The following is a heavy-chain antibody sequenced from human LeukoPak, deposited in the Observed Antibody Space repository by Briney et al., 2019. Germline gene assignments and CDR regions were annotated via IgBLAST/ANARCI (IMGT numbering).Heavy chain of an antibody. D-gene: IGHD4-11*01. CDR3: ARDLLVTTYYYYGMDV. J-gene: IGHJ6*02. V-gene: IGHV3-21*01. Sequence: GGSLRLSCAASGFTFSSYSMNWIRQAPGKGLEWVSSISSSTSYIYYADSVKGRFTISKDNAKNSLYLQMNSLRAEGTAVYYCARDLLVTTYYYYGMDVWGQGTTVTVSS. CDR2: ISSSTSYI. CDR1: GFTFSSYS.